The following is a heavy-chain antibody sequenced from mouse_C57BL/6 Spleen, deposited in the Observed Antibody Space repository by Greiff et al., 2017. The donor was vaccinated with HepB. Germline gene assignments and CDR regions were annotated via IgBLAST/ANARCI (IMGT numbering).Heavy chain of an antibody. CDR1: GYTFTSYW. V-gene: IGHV1-61*01. Sequence: VQLQQPGAELVRPGSSVKLSCKASGYTFTSYWMDWVKQRPGQGLEWIGNIYPSDSETHYNQKFKDKATLTVDKSSSTAYMQLSSLTSEDSAVYYCARSDGYSYAMGYWGQGTSVTVSS. CDR2: IYPSDSET. D-gene: IGHD2-3*01. J-gene: IGHJ4*01. CDR3: ARSDGYSYAMGY.